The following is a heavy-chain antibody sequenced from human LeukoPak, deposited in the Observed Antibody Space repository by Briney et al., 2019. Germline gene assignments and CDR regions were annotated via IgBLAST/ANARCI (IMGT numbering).Heavy chain of an antibody. CDR1: GGSISSGSYY. J-gene: IGHJ5*02. Sequence: PSETLSLTCTVSGGSISSGSYYRSWIRQPAGKGLEWIGRIYTSGSTNYNPSLKSRVTISVDTSKNQFSLKLSSVTAADTAVYYCARDTRPLITIFGVVSSWFDPWGQGTLVTVSS. D-gene: IGHD3-3*01. V-gene: IGHV4-61*02. CDR2: IYTSGST. CDR3: ARDTRPLITIFGVVSSWFDP.